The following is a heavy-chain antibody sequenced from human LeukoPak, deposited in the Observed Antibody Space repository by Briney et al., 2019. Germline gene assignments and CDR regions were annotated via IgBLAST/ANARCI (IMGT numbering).Heavy chain of an antibody. D-gene: IGHD3-10*01. V-gene: IGHV1-3*01. Sequence: ASVKVSCKASGYTFTSYAMHWVRQAPGQRLEWMGWINAGNGNTKYSQKFQGRVTITRDTSASTAYTELSSLRSEDTAVYYCARDRAPITMVRGVINWFDPWGQGTLVTVSS. CDR1: GYTFTSYA. J-gene: IGHJ5*02. CDR2: INAGNGNT. CDR3: ARDRAPITMVRGVINWFDP.